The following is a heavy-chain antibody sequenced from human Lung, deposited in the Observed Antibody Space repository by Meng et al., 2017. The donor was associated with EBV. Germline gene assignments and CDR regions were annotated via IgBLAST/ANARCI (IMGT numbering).Heavy chain of an antibody. CDR3: ARDEGGNSERGFQH. J-gene: IGHJ1*01. CDR2: INHSGST. CDR1: GGSFGGYY. Sequence: QVQLTEVGACLLKPSGTLAPSGDGYGGSFGGYYWSWHRQPPGKGLEWIGEINHSGSTNYNPSLKSRVTISVDTSKNQFSLKLSSVTAADTAVYYCARDEGGNSERGFQHWGQGTLVTVSS. V-gene: IGHV4-34*01. D-gene: IGHD4-23*01.